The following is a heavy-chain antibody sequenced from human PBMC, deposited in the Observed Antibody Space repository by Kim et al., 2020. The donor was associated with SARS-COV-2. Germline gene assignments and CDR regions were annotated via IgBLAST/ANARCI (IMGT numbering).Heavy chain of an antibody. V-gene: IGHV3-48*03. CDR2: ISTSGSTI. Sequence: GGSLRLSCAASGFTFSTYEMNWVRQAPGKGLEWISYISTSGSTIYYADSVKGRFTISRDNAKSSLSLQMNSLRAEATAVYYCARSLYCSSTSCFYGMDV. CDR3: ARSLYCSSTSCFYGMDV. CDR1: GFTFSTYE. D-gene: IGHD2-2*01. J-gene: IGHJ6*01.